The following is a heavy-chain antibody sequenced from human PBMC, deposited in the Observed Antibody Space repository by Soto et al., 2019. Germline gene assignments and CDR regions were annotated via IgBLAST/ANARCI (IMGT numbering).Heavy chain of an antibody. V-gene: IGHV1-3*01. J-gene: IGHJ5*02. Sequence: QVQLVQSGAEVKKPGASVKVSCKASGYTFTSYAMHWVRQAPGQRVEWMGWSNAGNGNTKYSQKFQGRVTITRDTSASTAYMELSSLRSEDTAVYYRARDRGYSGYDLGRGFPNWFDPWGQGTLVTVSS. CDR3: ARDRGYSGYDLGRGFPNWFDP. CDR1: GYTFTSYA. D-gene: IGHD5-12*01. CDR2: SNAGNGNT.